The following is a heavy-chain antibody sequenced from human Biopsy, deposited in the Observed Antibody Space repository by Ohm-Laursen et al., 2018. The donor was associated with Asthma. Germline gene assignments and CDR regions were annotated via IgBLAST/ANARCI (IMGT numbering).Heavy chain of an antibody. V-gene: IGHV1-69*13. CDR3: ARCQVGYSSGWSLLLKKIYYSGMDV. CDR2: IMMVLGTT. Sequence: SVNASCKASGRTFSNFAISWGRQAPGQGLECRGGIMMVLGTTNYAQKFQGRVTINADESTSTAYIEVTSLRSEDTAIYYCARCQVGYSSGWSLLLKKIYYSGMDVWGQGTAVTVSS. CDR1: GRTFSNFA. J-gene: IGHJ6*02. D-gene: IGHD6-19*01.